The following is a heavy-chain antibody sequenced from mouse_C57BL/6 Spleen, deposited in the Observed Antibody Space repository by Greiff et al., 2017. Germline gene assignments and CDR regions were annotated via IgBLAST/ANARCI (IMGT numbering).Heavy chain of an antibody. D-gene: IGHD2-1*01. CDR1: GYTFTDYY. CDR3: ARVKGYYGSLDY. CDR2: INPNNGGN. V-gene: IGHV1-26*01. Sequence: EVKLQQSGPELVKPGASVKISCKASGYTFTDYYMNWVKQSHGKSLEWIGDINPNNGGNSYNQKFKGKATLTVDKSSSTAFMELRSLKSEDSAVYYCARVKGYYGSLDYWGQGTTLTVSS. J-gene: IGHJ2*01.